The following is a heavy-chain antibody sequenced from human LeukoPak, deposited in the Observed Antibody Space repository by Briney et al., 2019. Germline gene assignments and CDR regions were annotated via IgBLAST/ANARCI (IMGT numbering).Heavy chain of an antibody. Sequence: ASVKLSCKTSGYTFGTSGICWVRQAPGQGLEWMGWIRPDFRMTYYAQKVQGRVAMTADTSTRTAYLELRSLRSDDTAVYYCARDGPLGNFQDRRPGTLVTVSS. CDR3: ARDGPLGNFQD. CDR1: GYTFGTSG. J-gene: IGHJ1*01. CDR2: IRPDFRMT. V-gene: IGHV1-18*01.